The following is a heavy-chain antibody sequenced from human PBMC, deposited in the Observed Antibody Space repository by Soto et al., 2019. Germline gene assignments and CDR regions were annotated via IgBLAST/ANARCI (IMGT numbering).Heavy chain of an antibody. CDR1: GFTFSSYW. Sequence: EVQLVESGGGLVQPGGSLRLSCAASGFTFSSYWMSWVRQAPGKGLEWVANIKQDGSEKYYVDSVKGRFTISRDNAKNSLYLQMNSLRAEDTAVYYCARDRTTYVRPSVRYCSGGSCYLDYWGQGTLVTVSS. V-gene: IGHV3-7*01. J-gene: IGHJ4*02. CDR3: ARDRTTYVRPSVRYCSGGSCYLDY. D-gene: IGHD2-15*01. CDR2: IKQDGSEK.